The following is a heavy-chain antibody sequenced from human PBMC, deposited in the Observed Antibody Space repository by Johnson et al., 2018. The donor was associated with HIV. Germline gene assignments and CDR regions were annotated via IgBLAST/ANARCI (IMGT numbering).Heavy chain of an antibody. CDR3: ARVRIGRENAFDI. CDR1: GFTFNNAW. CDR2: IGTSGDT. D-gene: IGHD1-26*01. V-gene: IGHV3-13*01. Sequence: MLLVESGGGSVKPGGSLRLSCAASGFTFNNAWMGWVRQAPGKGLEWVSGIGTSGDTYSGSVKGRFTVSRENAKNFLYLQMNSLRAGDTAVYYCARVRIGRENAFDIWGQGTMVTVSS. J-gene: IGHJ3*02.